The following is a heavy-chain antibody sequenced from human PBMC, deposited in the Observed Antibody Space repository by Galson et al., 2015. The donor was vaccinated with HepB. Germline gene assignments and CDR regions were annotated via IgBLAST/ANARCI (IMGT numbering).Heavy chain of an antibody. CDR2: INTKTGHP. V-gene: IGHV7-4-1*02. CDR3: ARDPRRITVFGVVLAHYDYGLDV. J-gene: IGHJ6*02. Sequence: SVKVSCKASGYAFATYVMNWVRQAPGQGLEWVGWINTKTGHPTYAQGFTGRFVFSLDTSVSTAYLHISSLKAEDTAVYYCARDPRRITVFGVVLAHYDYGLDVWCQGTTVTVSS. D-gene: IGHD3-3*01. CDR1: GYAFATYV.